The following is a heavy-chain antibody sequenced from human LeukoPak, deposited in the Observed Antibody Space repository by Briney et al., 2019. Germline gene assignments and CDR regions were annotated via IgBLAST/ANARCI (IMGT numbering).Heavy chain of an antibody. D-gene: IGHD4-17*01. V-gene: IGHV3-74*01. CDR2: INSDGSST. J-gene: IGHJ1*01. CDR1: GFTFSSYW. Sequence: GGSLRLSCAASGFTFSSYWMHWVRHAPGKGRVWFSRINSDGSSTSYVDSVKGRFTISSDNAKNTLYLQMNSLRAEDTAVYYCPTNEYGDYFEYFQHWGQGTLVTVSS. CDR3: PTNEYGDYFEYFQH.